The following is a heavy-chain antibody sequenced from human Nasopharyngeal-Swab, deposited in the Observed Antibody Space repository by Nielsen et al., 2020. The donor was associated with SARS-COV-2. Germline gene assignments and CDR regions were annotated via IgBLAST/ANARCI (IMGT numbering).Heavy chain of an antibody. CDR3: ARRDTGGMDV. CDR2: ISSSSSTI. J-gene: IGHJ6*02. CDR1: GFTFSSYS. Sequence: GESLKISCAASGFTFSSYSMNWVRQAPGKGLEWVSYISSSSSTIYYADSAKGRFTISRDNAKNSLYLQMNSLRDEDTAVYYCARRDTGGMDVWGQGTTVTVSS. V-gene: IGHV3-48*02. D-gene: IGHD5-18*01.